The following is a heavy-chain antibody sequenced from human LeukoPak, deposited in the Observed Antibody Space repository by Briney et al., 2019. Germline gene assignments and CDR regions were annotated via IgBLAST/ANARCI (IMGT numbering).Heavy chain of an antibody. D-gene: IGHD2-15*01. V-gene: IGHV3-30*04. CDR2: ISYDGSNK. J-gene: IGHJ4*02. Sequence: GGSLRLSCAASGFTFRSYAMHWVRQAPGKGLEWVAVISYDGSNKYYADSVKGRFTISRDNSKNTLYLQMNSLRSEDAAVYYCAKVRTQYCSSGNCFNYYFEYWGQGTLVTVSS. CDR1: GFTFRSYA. CDR3: AKVRTQYCSSGNCFNYYFEY.